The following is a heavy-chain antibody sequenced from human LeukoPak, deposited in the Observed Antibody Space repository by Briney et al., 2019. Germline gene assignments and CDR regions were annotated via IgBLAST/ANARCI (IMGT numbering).Heavy chain of an antibody. CDR2: IYSGGST. J-gene: IGHJ4*02. CDR1: GFTVSSNY. Sequence: GGALRLSCAASGFTVSSNYMSWVRQAPGKGLECVSVIYSGGSTYSADSVKGRFTISRDNSKTTQYLQRNSLRAEDTAVYYCARVDYGDYGFDYWGQGTLVTVSS. V-gene: IGHV3-66*01. D-gene: IGHD4-17*01. CDR3: ARVDYGDYGFDY.